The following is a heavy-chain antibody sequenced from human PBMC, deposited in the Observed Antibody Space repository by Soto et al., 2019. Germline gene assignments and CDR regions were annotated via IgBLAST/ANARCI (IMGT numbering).Heavy chain of an antibody. Sequence: SGPTLVNPTQTLTLICTFSGFSLSTSGVGVGWIRQPPGKALEWLALIYWDDDKRYSPSLKSRLTITKDTSKNQVVLTMTNMDPVDTATYYCAHRNPPYYGSGSYCFDPWGQGTLLTVSS. V-gene: IGHV2-5*02. CDR3: AHRNPPYYGSGSYCFDP. D-gene: IGHD3-10*01. CDR2: IYWDDDK. J-gene: IGHJ5*02. CDR1: GFSLSTSGVG.